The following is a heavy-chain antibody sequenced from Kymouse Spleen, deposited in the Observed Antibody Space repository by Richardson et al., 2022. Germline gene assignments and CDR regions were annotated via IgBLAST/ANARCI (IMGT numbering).Heavy chain of an antibody. D-gene: IGHD3-9*01. CDR1: GGSVSSGSYY. Sequence: QVQLQESGPGLVKPSETLSLTCTVSGGSVSSGSYYWSWIRQPPGKGLEWIGYIYYSGSTNYNPSLKSRVTISVDTSKNQFSLKLSSVTAADTAVYYCARLYYDILTGYNWFDPWGQGTLVTVSS. CDR2: IYYSGST. V-gene: IGHV4-61*01. J-gene: IGHJ5*02. CDR3: ARLYYDILTGYNWFDP.